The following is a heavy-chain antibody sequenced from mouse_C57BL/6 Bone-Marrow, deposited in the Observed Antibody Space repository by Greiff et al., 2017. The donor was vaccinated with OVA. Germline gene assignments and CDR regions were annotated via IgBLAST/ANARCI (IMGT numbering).Heavy chain of an antibody. D-gene: IGHD2-3*01. CDR3: ARYDEPPAWFAY. J-gene: IGHJ3*01. CDR1: GYTFTSYW. CDR2: IDPSASYT. Sequence: VQLQQPGAELVMPGASVKLSCKASGYTFTSYWMHWVKQRPGQGLEWIGEIDPSASYTNYNQKFKGKSTLTVDKSSSTAYMQLSSLTSEDSAVYYCARYDEPPAWFAYWGQGILVTVSA. V-gene: IGHV1-69*01.